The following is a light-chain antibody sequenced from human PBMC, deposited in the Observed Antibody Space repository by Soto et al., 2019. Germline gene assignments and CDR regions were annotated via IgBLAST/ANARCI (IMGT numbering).Light chain of an antibody. J-gene: IGKJ2*01. CDR1: QDINKW. CDR2: AAS. CDR3: QQASSFPHT. Sequence: DIPMTQSPSSVSAPVGDRVTISCRASQDINKWLAWYQQKPGKAPKLLISAASTLQSGVPSRFSGSGSGTEFTLTIQSLQPDDIATYYCQQASSFPHTFGQGTKLEIK. V-gene: IGKV1-12*01.